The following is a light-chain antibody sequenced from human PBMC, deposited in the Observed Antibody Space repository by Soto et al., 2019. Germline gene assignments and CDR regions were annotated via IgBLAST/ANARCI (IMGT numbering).Light chain of an antibody. V-gene: IGLV1-40*01. Sequence: QTVVTQPPSVSGAPGQRVTISCTGSSSNIGAGYDVHWYQQLPGTAPKLLIYGNSNRPSGVPDRFSGSKSGTSASLAITGRQAEEEADYYCQSYDSSLSGSVFGGGTKVTVL. CDR2: GNS. CDR3: QSYDSSLSGSV. J-gene: IGLJ3*02. CDR1: SSNIGAGYD.